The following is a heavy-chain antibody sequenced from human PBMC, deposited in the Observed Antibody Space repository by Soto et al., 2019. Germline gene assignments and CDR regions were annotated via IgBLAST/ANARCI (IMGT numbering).Heavy chain of an antibody. V-gene: IGHV3-23*01. J-gene: IGHJ6*02. CDR1: GFTFSSHG. CDR2: IGGSGDPT. Sequence: GGSLRLSCAASGFTFSSHGMTWVRQAPGKGLEWVSVIGGSGDPTYYTDSVTGRITNSSDNSKNTLYLQMNSLRAEDTAVYYCAKGPYVSVSYRGLDVWGQGTTVTVSS. CDR3: AKGPYVSVSYRGLDV. D-gene: IGHD3-10*01.